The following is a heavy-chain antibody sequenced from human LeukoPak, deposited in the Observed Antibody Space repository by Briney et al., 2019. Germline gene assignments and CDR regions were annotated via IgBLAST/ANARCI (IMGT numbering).Heavy chain of an antibody. CDR3: AKRPGAARGGLDY. CDR1: GFTFSSYG. J-gene: IGHJ4*02. CDR2: IRYDGSNK. D-gene: IGHD6-6*01. Sequence: GKSLRLSFAASGFTFSSYGMHWVRQAPGKGLEWVAFIRYDGSNKYYADSVKGRFTISRDNSKNTLYLQMNSLRAEDTAVYYCAKRPGAARGGLDYWGQGTLVTVSS. V-gene: IGHV3-30*02.